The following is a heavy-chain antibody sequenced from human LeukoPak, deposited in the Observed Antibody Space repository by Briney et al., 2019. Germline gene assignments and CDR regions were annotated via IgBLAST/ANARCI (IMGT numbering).Heavy chain of an antibody. J-gene: IGHJ4*02. CDR1: GDSISSGGYS. D-gene: IGHD3-10*01. CDR2: IYSSGRS. V-gene: IGHV4-30-4*07. Sequence: SETLSLTCTVSGDSISSGGYSWSWVRQPPGKGLEWIGYIYSSGRSYYNPSLQSRVTISVDTSKNEFSLKVTSVTAADTAVYYCARDPYDSGIWGQGTLVTVSS. CDR3: ARDPYDSGI.